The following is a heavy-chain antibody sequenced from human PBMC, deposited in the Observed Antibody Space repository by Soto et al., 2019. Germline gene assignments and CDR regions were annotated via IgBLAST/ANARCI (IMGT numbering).Heavy chain of an antibody. CDR1: GFTFSSYA. V-gene: IGHV3-30-3*01. J-gene: IGHJ4*02. CDR2: ISYDGSNK. Sequence: PGRSLRLSCAASGFTFSSYAMHWVRQAPGEGLEWVAVISYDGSNKYYADSVKGRFTISRDNSKNTLYLQMNSLRAEDTAVYYCARDIKRTMIVVVPPGPFDYWGQGTQVTVSS. CDR3: ARDIKRTMIVVVPPGPFDY. D-gene: IGHD3-22*01.